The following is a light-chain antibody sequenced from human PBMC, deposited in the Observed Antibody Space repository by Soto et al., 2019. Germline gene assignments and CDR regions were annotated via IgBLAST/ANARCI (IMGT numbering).Light chain of an antibody. Sequence: EIVLTQSPGTLSLSPGERVTRSCRASQSISNDHLAWYQQKPGQAPRLLIHGTSNRATGIPDRFSGSGSGTDFTLTFSRLEPEDFAVYYCEYYGTSITFGGGTKVDIK. J-gene: IGKJ4*01. V-gene: IGKV3-20*01. CDR2: GTS. CDR3: EYYGTSIT. CDR1: QSISNDH.